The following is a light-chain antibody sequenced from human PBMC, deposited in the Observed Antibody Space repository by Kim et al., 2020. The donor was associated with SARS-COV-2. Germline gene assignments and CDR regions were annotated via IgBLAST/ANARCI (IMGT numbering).Light chain of an antibody. CDR3: QQYGIAHPYT. Sequence: EIVLTQSPGTLSLSPGERATRSCRTSQSVCSHCLAWYQQKPGQAPRLLIYSVSNRATGIPDRFSGSGSGTDFTLTISRLEPEDFAVYYFQQYGIAHPYTFGQGTKLEI. V-gene: IGKV3-20*01. CDR1: QSVCSHC. CDR2: SVS. J-gene: IGKJ2*01.